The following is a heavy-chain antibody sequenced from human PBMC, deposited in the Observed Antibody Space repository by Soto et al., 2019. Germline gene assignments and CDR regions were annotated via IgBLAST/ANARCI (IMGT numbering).Heavy chain of an antibody. CDR3: ARFMTWCGL. D-gene: IGHD2-8*01. Sequence: GGSLRLSCVGSGFTFSDYWMTWVRQAPGKGLEWVATVKHDGSEKYYVDSVKDRFTISRDNAKNSLYLQVDSVRVEDTAIYYCARFMTWCGLWGQGTLVTVSS. V-gene: IGHV3-7*01. J-gene: IGHJ4*02. CDR2: VKHDGSEK. CDR1: GFTFSDYW.